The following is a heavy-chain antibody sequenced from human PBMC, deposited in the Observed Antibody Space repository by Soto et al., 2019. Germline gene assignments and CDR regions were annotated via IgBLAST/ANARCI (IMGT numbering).Heavy chain of an antibody. Sequence: SETLSLTCTVSGASVSSGSYYWGWIRQPPGKGLEWIGYIYYSGSTKYNPSLKSRVTISVDTSKNQFSLKLSSVTAADTAVYYCARQDSGYDRYFDYWGQGTLVTVSS. CDR2: IYYSGST. D-gene: IGHD5-12*01. V-gene: IGHV4-61*01. CDR3: ARQDSGYDRYFDY. CDR1: GASVSSGSYY. J-gene: IGHJ4*02.